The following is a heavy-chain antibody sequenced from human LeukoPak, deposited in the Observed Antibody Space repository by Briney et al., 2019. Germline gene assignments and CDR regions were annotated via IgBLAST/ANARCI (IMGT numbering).Heavy chain of an antibody. CDR1: GFTFSNYW. CDR2: SDGGGSST. D-gene: IGHD1-26*01. J-gene: IGHJ4*02. CDR3: ARGRPGNYFDY. V-gene: IGHV3-74*01. Sequence: QPGGSLRLSCAGSGFTFSNYWMHWVRQVPGKGLVWVSRSDGGGSSTSYADSVKGRFSISRDNARSTLYLQMNSLRAEDTAVYYCARGRPGNYFDYWGQGTLVTVSS.